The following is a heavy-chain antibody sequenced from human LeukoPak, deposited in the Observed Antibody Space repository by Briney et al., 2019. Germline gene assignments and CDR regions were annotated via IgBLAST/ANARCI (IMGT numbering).Heavy chain of an antibody. D-gene: IGHD4-17*01. CDR3: SRRGDYDFDY. V-gene: IGHV3-73*01. J-gene: IGHJ4*02. CDR1: GFIFSDST. CDR2: IRTNTHNYAT. Sequence: GGSLRLSCAASGFIFSDSTIHWVRQASGKGLEWLGRIRTNTHNYATAYAASLKGRFTIFRDDSHNMAYLQLNGLKTEDTALYYCSRRGDYDFDYWGQGTLVTVSS.